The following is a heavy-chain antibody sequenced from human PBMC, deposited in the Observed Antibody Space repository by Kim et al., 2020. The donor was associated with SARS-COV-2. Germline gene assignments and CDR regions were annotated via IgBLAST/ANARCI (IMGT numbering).Heavy chain of an antibody. Sequence: ADSVKGRFTISRENSHNALYLNMNSLRAEDTAVYYCAKDGHDTDYYYCMDVWGKGTTVTVSS. J-gene: IGHJ6*03. V-gene: IGHV3-23*01. CDR3: AKDGHDTDYYYCMDV. D-gene: IGHD1-1*01.